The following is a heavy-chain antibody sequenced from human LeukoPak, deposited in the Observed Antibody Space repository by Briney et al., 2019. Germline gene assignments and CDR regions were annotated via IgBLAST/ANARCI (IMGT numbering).Heavy chain of an antibody. CDR3: AANHPLDP. CDR1: GFTLSRNY. J-gene: IGHJ5*02. Sequence: GGSLRLSCAVSGFTLSRNYMNWVRQAPGKGLEWVSVIYSGGSTDYADSVKGRFTISRDISKNTMFLQMNSLRAEDTAVYYCAANHPLDPWGQGTLVTVSS. CDR2: IYSGGST. V-gene: IGHV3-66*01. D-gene: IGHD1-14*01.